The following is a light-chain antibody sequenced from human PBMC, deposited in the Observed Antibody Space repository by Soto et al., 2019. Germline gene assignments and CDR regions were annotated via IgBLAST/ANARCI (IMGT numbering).Light chain of an antibody. CDR1: HRVAGY. J-gene: IGKJ5*01. CDR2: DAS. CDR3: QQSYTTPVIT. V-gene: IGKV3-15*01. Sequence: EILMTQSPATLSVSPGERATLSCRASHRVAGYLAWYQQKPGQAPRLLIYDASTRATGIPARFSGSGSGTLFTLTISSLQSEDFATYYCQQSYTTPVITFGQGTRLEIK.